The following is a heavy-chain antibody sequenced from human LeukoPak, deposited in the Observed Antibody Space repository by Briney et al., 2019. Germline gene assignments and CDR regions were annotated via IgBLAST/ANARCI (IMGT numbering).Heavy chain of an antibody. D-gene: IGHD6-13*01. CDR3: ARDPIGSRWPYYFDY. CDR1: GYTFTTYA. V-gene: IGHV1-3*01. J-gene: IGHJ4*02. CDR2: INAGNGYT. Sequence: ASVKVSCKASGYTFTTYAMHWVRQAPGQRLEWMGWINAGNGYTKYSQKFQARVTITRDTSASTAYMELSSLRSEDTAVYYCARDPIGSRWPYYFDYWGQGTLVTVSS.